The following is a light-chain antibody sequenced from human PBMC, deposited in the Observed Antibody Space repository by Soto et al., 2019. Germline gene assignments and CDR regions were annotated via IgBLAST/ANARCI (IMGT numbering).Light chain of an antibody. Sequence: DIPMTQSPSTLSASVGDRDTITCRASQTINRWIAWYQQKPEKDPKVLIYDASSMESGVPSRFSGSGSGTEFTLTISSLQPDDLATYHCQQYNSYPYTFGQGTKLEIK. CDR1: QTINRW. J-gene: IGKJ2*01. V-gene: IGKV1-5*01. CDR3: QQYNSYPYT. CDR2: DAS.